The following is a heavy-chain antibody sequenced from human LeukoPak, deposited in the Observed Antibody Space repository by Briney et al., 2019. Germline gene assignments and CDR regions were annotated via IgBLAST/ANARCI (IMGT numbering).Heavy chain of an antibody. CDR3: AKDTSIGRYCTNGVCSPFDY. Sequence: GALRLSCAGSGFTFSSYAMSWVRQAPGKGLEWVSAISDTGATTYDADSVKGRFTISRDNSRSTLYLQMNSLRAEDTALYYCAKDTSIGRYCTNGVCSPFDYWGQGTLVTVSS. V-gene: IGHV3-23*01. D-gene: IGHD2-8*01. J-gene: IGHJ4*02. CDR1: GFTFSSYA. CDR2: ISDTGATT.